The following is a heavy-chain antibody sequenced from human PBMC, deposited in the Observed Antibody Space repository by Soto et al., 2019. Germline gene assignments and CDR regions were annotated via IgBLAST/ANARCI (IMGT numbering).Heavy chain of an antibody. D-gene: IGHD6-19*01. J-gene: IGHJ5*02. CDR2: ISGSGGST. CDR1: GFTFSSYA. CDR3: AKGYSSGTIVTPGWFDP. V-gene: IGHV3-23*01. Sequence: EVQLLESGGGLVQPGGSLRLSCAASGFTFSSYAMSWVRQAPGKGLEWVSAISGSGGSTYYADSVKGRFTISRDNSKNTLYLQMNSLRAEDTAVYYCAKGYSSGTIVTPGWFDPWGQGTLVTVSS.